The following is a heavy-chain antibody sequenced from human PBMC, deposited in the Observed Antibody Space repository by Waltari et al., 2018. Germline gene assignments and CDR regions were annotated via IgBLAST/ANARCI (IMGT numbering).Heavy chain of an antibody. J-gene: IGHJ4*02. CDR2: IIPIFGTA. V-gene: IGHV1-69*12. D-gene: IGHD1-26*01. CDR1: GGTFSSYA. Sequence: QVQLVQSGAEVKKPGSSVKVSCKASGGTFSSYALTWVRQAPGQGLEWMGGIIPIFGTANYAQKFQGRVTITADESTSTAYMELSSLRSEDTAVYYCASGVGATTTSGVDYWGQGTLVTVSS. CDR3: ASGVGATTTSGVDY.